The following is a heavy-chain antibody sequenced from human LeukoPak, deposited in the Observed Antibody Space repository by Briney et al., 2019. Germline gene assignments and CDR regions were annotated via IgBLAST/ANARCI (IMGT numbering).Heavy chain of an antibody. CDR1: GFFFGIYD. J-gene: IGHJ4*02. V-gene: IGHV3-21*01. D-gene: IGHD5-12*01. Sequence: SRSLAWAVVGFFFGIYDIRWVRPVAGGGLEWVWAISSSSSYINYADSIKGRFTITRDNAETSLKLQMNSLRAMYTAVYFCARGKEKATMTALDSWGQGTLVTVSS. CDR3: ARGKEKATMTALDS. CDR2: ISSSSSYI.